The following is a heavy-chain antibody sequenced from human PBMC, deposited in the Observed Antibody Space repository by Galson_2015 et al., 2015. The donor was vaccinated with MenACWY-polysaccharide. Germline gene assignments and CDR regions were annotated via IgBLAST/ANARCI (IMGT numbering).Heavy chain of an antibody. CDR3: ARIDMSGTTKADY. J-gene: IGHJ4*02. CDR1: GDSITSSSYY. Sequence: ETLSLTCTVSGDSITSSSYYWGWIRQPPVKGLEWIGSIYRSGNSYYNPSLRTRVTMSVDTSKNQFSLKLRSVTAADTAIYYCARIDMSGTTKADYWGQGTLVTVSS. V-gene: IGHV4-39*07. CDR2: IYRSGNS. D-gene: IGHD3-9*01.